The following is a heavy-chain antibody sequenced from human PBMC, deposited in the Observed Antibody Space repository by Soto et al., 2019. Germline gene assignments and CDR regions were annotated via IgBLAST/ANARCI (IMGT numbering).Heavy chain of an antibody. V-gene: IGHV3-23*01. CDR3: AKDSNKYSSSLRGRYFDY. D-gene: IGHD4-4*01. CDR2: ISGGGSNT. CDR1: GFPFSSYV. Sequence: VGSLRLSCAASGFPFSSYVMAWVRQARGKGLEWVSGISGGGSNTFYADSVKGRFTISRDNSKNTLLLQMNSLGAEDTAVYYCAKDSNKYSSSLRGRYFDYWGQGIGVTVSS. J-gene: IGHJ4*02.